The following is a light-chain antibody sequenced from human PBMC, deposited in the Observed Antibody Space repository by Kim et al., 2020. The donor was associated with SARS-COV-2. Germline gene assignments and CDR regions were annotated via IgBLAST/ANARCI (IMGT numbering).Light chain of an antibody. Sequence: QSALTQPPSVSGSPGQSVTFSCTGTISDVGSYNRVSWYQQPPGTAPKLMIYEVSDRPSGVPDRFSGSKSGNTASLTISGLQAEDEADYYCSSYTSSSTLVFGTGTKVTVL. J-gene: IGLJ1*01. CDR1: ISDVGSYNR. CDR2: EVS. CDR3: SSYTSSSTLV. V-gene: IGLV2-18*02.